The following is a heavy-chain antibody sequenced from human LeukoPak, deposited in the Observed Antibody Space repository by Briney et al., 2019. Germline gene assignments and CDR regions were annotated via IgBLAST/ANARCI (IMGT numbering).Heavy chain of an antibody. V-gene: IGHV3-33*01. D-gene: IGHD3-22*01. CDR2: IWYDGSNK. J-gene: IGHJ6*02. Sequence: GRSLRLSCAASGFTFSSYGMHWVRQAPGKGLEWVAVIWYDGSNKYYADSVKGRFTISRDNSKNTLYLQMNSLRAEDTAVYYCARDLDRHLPLYYYYYGMDVWGQGTTVTVSS. CDR1: GFTFSSYG. CDR3: ARDLDRHLPLYYYYYGMDV.